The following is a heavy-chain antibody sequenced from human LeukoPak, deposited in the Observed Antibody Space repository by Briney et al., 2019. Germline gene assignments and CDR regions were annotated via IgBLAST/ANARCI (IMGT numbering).Heavy chain of an antibody. CDR1: GFTFSSYA. Sequence: GGSLRLSCGASGFTFSSYAMHWVRQAPGKGLEYVSAITNNGGSTYYTNSVKGRFTISRDNSKSTLYLQMGSLRDEDMAVYYCARGTGEYAYRLYYYYYMDVWGKGTTVTISS. CDR3: ARGTGEYAYRLYYYYYMDV. V-gene: IGHV3-64*01. J-gene: IGHJ6*03. D-gene: IGHD3-10*01. CDR2: ITNNGGST.